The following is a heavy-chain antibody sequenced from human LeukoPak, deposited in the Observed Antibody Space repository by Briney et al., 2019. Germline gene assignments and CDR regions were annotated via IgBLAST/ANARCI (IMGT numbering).Heavy chain of an antibody. Sequence: SQTLSLTCTVSGGSISSGDYYWSWIRQPPGKALEWIGYIYYSGSTYYNPSLKSRVTISVDTSKNQFSLKLSSVTAADTAVYYCASVPAAIGGVDYWGQGTLVTVSS. J-gene: IGHJ4*02. V-gene: IGHV4-30-4*01. D-gene: IGHD2-2*02. CDR3: ASVPAAIGGVDY. CDR1: GGSISSGDYY. CDR2: IYYSGST.